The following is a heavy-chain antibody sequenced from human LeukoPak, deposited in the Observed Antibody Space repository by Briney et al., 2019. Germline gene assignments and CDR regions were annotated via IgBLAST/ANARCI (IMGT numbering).Heavy chain of an antibody. CDR3: ANAPRYYYDSSGPS. Sequence: GGSLRLSCAASGFTFSDYYMSWIRQAPGKGLEWVSYISSSGSTIYYADSVKGRFTISRDNAKNSLYLQMNSLRAEDTAVYYCANAPRYYYDSSGPSWGQGTLVTVSS. CDR1: GFTFSDYY. J-gene: IGHJ5*02. D-gene: IGHD3-22*01. CDR2: ISSSGSTI. V-gene: IGHV3-11*01.